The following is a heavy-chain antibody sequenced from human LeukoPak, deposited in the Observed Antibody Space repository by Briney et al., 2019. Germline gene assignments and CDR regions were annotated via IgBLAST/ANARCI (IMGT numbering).Heavy chain of an antibody. CDR3: ARDRRSGSFFDY. Sequence: RGCLRLSCAASGFTLSSYWMSWVRQAPGKGLEGVANIKQDGSEKYYVDSVKGRFTNSRDNAKNSLYLQMNSLRAEDTAVYYCARDRRSGSFFDYWGQGTLVTVSS. CDR1: GFTLSSYW. CDR2: IKQDGSEK. V-gene: IGHV3-7*05. D-gene: IGHD1-26*01. J-gene: IGHJ4*02.